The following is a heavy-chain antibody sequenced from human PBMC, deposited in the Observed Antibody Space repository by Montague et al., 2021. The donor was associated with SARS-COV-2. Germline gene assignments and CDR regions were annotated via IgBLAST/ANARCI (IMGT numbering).Heavy chain of an antibody. CDR2: IYYSGST. V-gene: IGHV4-61*01. CDR3: ARDPWRITIFGVVTRYGMDV. CDR1: GGSVSSGSYY. J-gene: IGHJ6*02. D-gene: IGHD3-3*01. Sequence: ETLSLTRILSGGSVSSGSYYWSWIRQPPGKGLEWIGYIYYSGSTNYXPSLKSRVTISVDTSKNQFSLKLSSVTAADTAVYYCARDPWRITIFGVVTRYGMDVWGQGTTVTVSS.